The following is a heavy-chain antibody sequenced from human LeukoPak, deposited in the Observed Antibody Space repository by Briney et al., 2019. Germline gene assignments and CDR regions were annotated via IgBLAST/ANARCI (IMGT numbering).Heavy chain of an antibody. CDR3: ARDMDV. CDR2: IRYDGSNN. V-gene: IGHV3-30*02. J-gene: IGHJ6*03. CDR1: GFTLSSYG. Sequence: GGSLRLSCAASGFTLSSYGMHWVRQAPGKGLEWVAFIRYDGSNNYYADSVKGRFTISRDNSKHTLYLQMNSLRAEDTAVYYCARDMDVWGKGTTVTVSS.